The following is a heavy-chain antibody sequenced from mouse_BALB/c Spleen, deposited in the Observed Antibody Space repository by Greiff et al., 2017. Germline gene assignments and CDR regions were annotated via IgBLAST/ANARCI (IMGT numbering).Heavy chain of an antibody. CDR1: GFSLTSYG. CDR2: IWSGGST. D-gene: IGHD2-14*01. Sequence: QVQLKESGPGLVQPSQSLSITCTVSGFSLTSYGVHWVRQSPGKGLEWLGVIWSGGSTDYNAAFISRLSISKDNSKSQVFFKMNSLQANDTAIYYCARNWDYRYGGFAYWGQGTLVTVSA. CDR3: ARNWDYRYGGFAY. J-gene: IGHJ3*01. V-gene: IGHV2-2*02.